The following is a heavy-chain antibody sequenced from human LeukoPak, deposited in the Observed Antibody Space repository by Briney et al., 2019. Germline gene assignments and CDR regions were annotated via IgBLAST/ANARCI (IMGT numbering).Heavy chain of an antibody. Sequence: GGSLRLSCAASGFTFSNYWMTWVRQAPGKGLEWVANIKEDGSEKYYVDSVEGRFTISRDNAENSLYLQMNSLRAEDTAVYYCARGGQSHYWGQGTLVTVSS. CDR3: ARGGQSHY. J-gene: IGHJ4*02. V-gene: IGHV3-7*01. CDR2: IKEDGSEK. D-gene: IGHD1-26*01. CDR1: GFTFSNYW.